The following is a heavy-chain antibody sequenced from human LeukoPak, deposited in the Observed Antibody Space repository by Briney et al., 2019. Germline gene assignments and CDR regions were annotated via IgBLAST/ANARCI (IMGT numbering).Heavy chain of an antibody. CDR3: ARDTKGYGDYFEADY. J-gene: IGHJ4*02. CDR2: IIPILGIA. D-gene: IGHD4-17*01. Sequence: SVKVSCKAPGGTFSSYAISWVRQAPGQGLEWMGRIIPILGIANYAQKFQGRVTITADKSTSTAYMELSSLRAEDTAVYYCARDTKGYGDYFEADYWGQGTLVTVSS. CDR1: GGTFSSYA. V-gene: IGHV1-69*04.